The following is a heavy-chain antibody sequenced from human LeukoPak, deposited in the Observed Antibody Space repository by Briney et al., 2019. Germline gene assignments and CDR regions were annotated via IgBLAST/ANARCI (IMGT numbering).Heavy chain of an antibody. V-gene: IGHV4-38-2*01. CDR1: GYSISSGYY. D-gene: IGHD3-22*01. CDR3: ARQDRTLYYDSSGLYFDY. CDR2: IFHGGNT. J-gene: IGHJ4*02. Sequence: SETPSLTCAVSGYSISSGYYWGWIRQPPGKGLEWIGSIFHGGNTYYSPSLKSRVTISMDTSMNQFSLKVTSVTAADTAVYYCARQDRTLYYDSSGLYFDYWGQGTLVAVSS.